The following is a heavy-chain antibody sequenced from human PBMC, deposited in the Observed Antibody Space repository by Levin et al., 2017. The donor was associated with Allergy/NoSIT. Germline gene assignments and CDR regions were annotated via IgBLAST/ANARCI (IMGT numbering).Heavy chain of an antibody. J-gene: IGHJ4*02. CDR3: AREQRYYDILTGSPDY. V-gene: IGHV3-30*03. CDR1: GFTFSSYG. Sequence: GGSLRLSCAASGFTFSSYGMHWVRQAPGKGLEWVAVISYDGSNKYYADSVKGRFTISRDNSKNTLYLQMNSLRAEDTAVYYCAREQRYYDILTGSPDYWGQGTLVTVSS. CDR2: ISYDGSNK. D-gene: IGHD3-9*01.